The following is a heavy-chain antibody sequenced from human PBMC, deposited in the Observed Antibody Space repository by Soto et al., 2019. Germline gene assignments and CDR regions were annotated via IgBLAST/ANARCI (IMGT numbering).Heavy chain of an antibody. CDR2: IYPGDSDT. D-gene: IGHD6-6*01. V-gene: IGHV5-51*01. CDR3: ASFLGDYSSSSSIGYSYYMAV. Sequence: GESLKISCKGSGYSFTSYWIGWVRQMPGKGLGWMGIIYPGDSDTRYSPSFQGQVTISADKSISTAYLQWSSLKASDTAMYYCASFLGDYSSSSSIGYSYYMAVWGKGTSVTVSS. CDR1: GYSFTSYW. J-gene: IGHJ6*03.